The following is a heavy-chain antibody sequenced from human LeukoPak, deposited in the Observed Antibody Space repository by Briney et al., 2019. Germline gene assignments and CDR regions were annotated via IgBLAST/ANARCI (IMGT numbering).Heavy chain of an antibody. J-gene: IGHJ6*04. CDR3: AKEWEFLGPIQPPGDV. Sequence: GGSLRLSCAASGFTFSSYAMSWVRQAPGKGLEWVSAISSSGGSTYYADSVKGRFTISRDNSKNTLYLQMNSLRAEDTAVYYCAKEWEFLGPIQPPGDVWGKGTTVTVSS. D-gene: IGHD3-3*01. CDR2: ISSSGGST. V-gene: IGHV3-23*01. CDR1: GFTFSSYA.